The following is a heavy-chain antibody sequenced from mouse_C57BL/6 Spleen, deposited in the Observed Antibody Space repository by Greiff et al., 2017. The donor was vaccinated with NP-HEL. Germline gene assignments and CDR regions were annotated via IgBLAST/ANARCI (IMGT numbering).Heavy chain of an antibody. Sequence: QVQLKQPGAELVRPGSSVKLSCKASGYTFTSYWMHRVKQRPIQGLEWIGNIDPSDSETHYNQKFKDKATLTVDKSSSTAYMQLSSLTSEDSAVYYCARDKVVATDYYAMDYWGQGTSVTVSS. CDR1: GYTFTSYW. J-gene: IGHJ4*01. CDR3: ARDKVVATDYYAMDY. V-gene: IGHV1-52*01. D-gene: IGHD1-1*01. CDR2: IDPSDSET.